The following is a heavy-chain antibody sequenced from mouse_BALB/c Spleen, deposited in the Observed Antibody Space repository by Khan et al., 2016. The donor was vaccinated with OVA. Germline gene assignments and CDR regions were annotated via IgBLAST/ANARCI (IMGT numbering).Heavy chain of an antibody. V-gene: IGHV1S81*02. CDR3: TRSGYGSFAY. J-gene: IGHJ3*01. CDR2: INPSSGGT. D-gene: IGHD2-2*01. Sequence: QIQLVQSGAELVKPGASVRLSCKASGYTFTSYYLYWVKQRPGQGLEWIGDINPSSGGTNFNEKFKSKATLTVDKSSSTAYIQLNSLTSEDSAVYYCTRSGYGSFAYRGQGTLVTVSA. CDR1: GYTFTSYY.